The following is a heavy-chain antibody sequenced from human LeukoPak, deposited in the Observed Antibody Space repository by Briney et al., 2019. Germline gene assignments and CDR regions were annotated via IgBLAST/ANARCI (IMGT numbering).Heavy chain of an antibody. Sequence: SETLSLTCTVSGGSISSSSYYWGWIRQPPGKGLEWIGSIYSGGITYYNPSLKSRVTISEDTSENQFSLKMTSMTAADTAIYYCWLEKVVAAYFDSWGQGTLVTVSS. CDR3: WLEKVVAAYFDS. J-gene: IGHJ4*02. CDR1: GGSISSSSYY. CDR2: IYSGGIT. V-gene: IGHV4-39*07. D-gene: IGHD2-15*01.